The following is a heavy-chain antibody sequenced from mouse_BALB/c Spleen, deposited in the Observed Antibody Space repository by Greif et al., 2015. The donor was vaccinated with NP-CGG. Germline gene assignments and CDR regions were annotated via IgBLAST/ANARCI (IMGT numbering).Heavy chain of an antibody. Sequence: GSELVRPGASVKLSCKASGYTFTSYWMHWVKQRHGQGLEWIGNIYPGSGSTNYDEKFKSKGTLTVDTSSSTAYMHLSSLTSEDSAVYYCTKDGNYEGWYFDVWGAGTTVTVSS. CDR2: IYPGSGST. V-gene: IGHV1S22*01. D-gene: IGHD2-1*01. CDR3: TKDGNYEGWYFDV. J-gene: IGHJ1*01. CDR1: GYTFTSYW.